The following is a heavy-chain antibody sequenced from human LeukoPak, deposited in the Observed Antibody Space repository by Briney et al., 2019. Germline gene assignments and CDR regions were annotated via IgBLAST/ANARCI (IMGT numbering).Heavy chain of an antibody. CDR1: GGSFSGYY. CDR2: INHSGST. Sequence: PSETLSLTCAVYGGSFSGYYWSWIRQPPGKGLEWIGEINHSGSTNYNPSLKSRVTISVDTSKNQFSLKLSSVTAADTAVYYCARERRPSVVVPAAKSWFDPWGQGTLVTVSS. D-gene: IGHD2-2*01. V-gene: IGHV4-34*01. CDR3: ARERRPSVVVPAAKSWFDP. J-gene: IGHJ5*02.